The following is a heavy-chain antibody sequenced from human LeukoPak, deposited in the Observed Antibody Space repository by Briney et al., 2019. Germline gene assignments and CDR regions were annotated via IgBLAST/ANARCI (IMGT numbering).Heavy chain of an antibody. J-gene: IGHJ1*01. CDR1: GYTLTELS. D-gene: IGHD1-14*01. CDR2: FDPEDGET. V-gene: IGHV1-24*01. CDR3: ATSSLTEQTPTTSEYFQH. Sequence: ASVKVSCKVSGYTLTELSMHWVRQAPGKGLEWMGGFDPEDGETIYEQKFQGRVTMTEDTSTDTAYMELSSLRSEDTAVYYCATSSLTEQTPTTSEYFQHWGQGTLVTVSS.